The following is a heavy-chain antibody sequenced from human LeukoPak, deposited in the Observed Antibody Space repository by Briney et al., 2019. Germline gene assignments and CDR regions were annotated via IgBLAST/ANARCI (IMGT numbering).Heavy chain of an antibody. J-gene: IGHJ4*02. D-gene: IGHD3-10*02. CDR1: GFTFSRYW. Sequence: GGSLRLSCAASGFTFSRYWMTWVRQAPGKGLEWVANIKHDGSEKYYLDSVKGRFSISRDNAKNSLYLQMNSLRAEDTAVYYCARGTMFPYYFDYWGQGTLVTVSS. V-gene: IGHV3-7*01. CDR3: ARGTMFPYYFDY. CDR2: IKHDGSEK.